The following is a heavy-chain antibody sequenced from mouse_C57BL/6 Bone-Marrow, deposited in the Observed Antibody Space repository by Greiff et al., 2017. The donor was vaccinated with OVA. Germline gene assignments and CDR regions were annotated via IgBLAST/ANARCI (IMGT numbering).Heavy chain of an antibody. J-gene: IGHJ1*03. CDR3: ARGAYYSNQGYFDV. D-gene: IGHD2-5*01. V-gene: IGHV7-1*01. Sequence: EVHLVESGGGLVQSGRSLRLSCATSGFTFSDFYMEWVRQAPGKGLEWIAASRNKANDYTTEYSASVKGRFIVSRDTSQSILYLQMKALRAEDTAIYYCARGAYYSNQGYFDVWGTGTTVTVSS. CDR1: GFTFSDFY. CDR2: SRNKANDYTT.